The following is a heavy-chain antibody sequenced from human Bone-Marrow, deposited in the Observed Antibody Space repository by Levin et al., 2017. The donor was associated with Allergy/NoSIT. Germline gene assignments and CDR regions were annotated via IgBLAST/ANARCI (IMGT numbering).Heavy chain of an antibody. V-gene: IGHV3-30*18. CDR2: ISYDGSNK. CDR1: GFTFSSYG. CDR3: AKSVVTMVRGEADYYYYGMDV. Sequence: GGSLRLSCAASGFTFSSYGMHWVRQAPGKGLEWVAVISYDGSNKYYADSVKGRFTISRDNSKNTLYLQMNSLRAEDTAVYYCAKSVVTMVRGEADYYYYGMDVWGQGTTVTVSS. J-gene: IGHJ6*02. D-gene: IGHD3-10*01.